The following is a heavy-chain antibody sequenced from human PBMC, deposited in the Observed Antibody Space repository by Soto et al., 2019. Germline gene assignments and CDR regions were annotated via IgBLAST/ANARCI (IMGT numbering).Heavy chain of an antibody. CDR2: ISYDGSNK. Sequence: QVQLVESGGGVVQPGRSLRLSCAASGFTFSSYGMHWVRQAPGKGLEWVAVISYDGSNKYYADSVKGRFTISRDNSKNTVYLPMSSLRAEDTAVYYCAKGSRVGSYGMDVWGQGTTVTVSS. CDR1: GFTFSSYG. CDR3: AKGSRVGSYGMDV. D-gene: IGHD1-26*01. J-gene: IGHJ6*02. V-gene: IGHV3-30*18.